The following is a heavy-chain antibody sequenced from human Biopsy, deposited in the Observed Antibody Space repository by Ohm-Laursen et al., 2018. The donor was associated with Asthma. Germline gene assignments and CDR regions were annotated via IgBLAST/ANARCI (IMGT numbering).Heavy chain of an antibody. CDR3: PKDVFPGWELRRGPDY. J-gene: IGHJ4*02. D-gene: IGHD1-26*01. CDR1: GITFRKCA. Sequence: SLRLSCTASGITFRKCAMHWVRQAPGKGLEWVALISKDGILTNYADPVKGRFTISRDNSKNTLHLEMNSLRVEDTAVYYCPKDVFPGWELRRGPDYWGQGTLVTVSS. CDR2: ISKDGILT. V-gene: IGHV3-30*18.